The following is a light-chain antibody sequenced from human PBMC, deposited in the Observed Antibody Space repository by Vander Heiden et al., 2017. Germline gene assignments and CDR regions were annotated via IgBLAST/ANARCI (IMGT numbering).Light chain of an antibody. CDR2: EVS. V-gene: IGLV2-23*02. Sequence: QSALTQPASVSGSPGQSITISCTVTSSDVGSYNLVSWYQQHPGKAPKLMIYEVSKRPSGGSNRFSGSKSGNTASLTISGLQAEDEADYYCCSYAGSSTSYVVFGGGTKLTVL. J-gene: IGLJ2*01. CDR1: SSDVGSYNL. CDR3: CSYAGSSTSYVV.